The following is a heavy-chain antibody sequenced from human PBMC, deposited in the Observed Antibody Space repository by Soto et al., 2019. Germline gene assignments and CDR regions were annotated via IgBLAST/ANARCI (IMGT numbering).Heavy chain of an antibody. CDR3: AHSGGWPQDPFAY. Sequence: QITLKESGPTLVKPTQTLTLTCTFSGFSLSTSGVGVGWLRQPPGKALEWLALMSWDDGKRSSPSLKSRLTSTKDTSKDQVSLTMTNLDPVDTATYYFAHSGGWPQDPFAYWGQGTLVTVST. D-gene: IGHD3-16*01. V-gene: IGHV2-5*02. J-gene: IGHJ4*02. CDR2: MSWDDGK. CDR1: GFSLSTSGVG.